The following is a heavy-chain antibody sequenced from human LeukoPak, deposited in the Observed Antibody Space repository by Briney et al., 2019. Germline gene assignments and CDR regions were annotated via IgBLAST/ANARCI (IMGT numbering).Heavy chain of an antibody. J-gene: IGHJ4*02. CDR1: GDTFSTYS. Sequence: SVKVSCKASGDTFSTYSFSWVRQAPGQGLEFMGRIIPMLGITNYARKFQARVTIIAEKSTNTAYMELSSLRSEDTAVYYCASPLEGSGSYYLRYWGQGTLLIVSS. CDR3: ASPLEGSGSYYLRY. V-gene: IGHV1-69*02. D-gene: IGHD3-10*01. CDR2: IIPMLGIT.